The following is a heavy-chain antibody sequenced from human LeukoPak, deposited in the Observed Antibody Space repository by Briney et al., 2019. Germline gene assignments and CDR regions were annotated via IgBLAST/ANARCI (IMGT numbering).Heavy chain of an antibody. Sequence: GGSLRLSCEASGFTFSSYETNWVRQAPGKGLEWVAVISYDGSYKSSADSVKGRFTISRDNSKNMLYLQMNSLRVEDTAVYYCANDLGVPAAQRQGYYYGMDVWGQGTTVTVSS. D-gene: IGHD2-2*01. CDR2: ISYDGSYK. J-gene: IGHJ6*02. CDR3: ANDLGVPAAQRQGYYYGMDV. V-gene: IGHV3-30*18. CDR1: GFTFSSYE.